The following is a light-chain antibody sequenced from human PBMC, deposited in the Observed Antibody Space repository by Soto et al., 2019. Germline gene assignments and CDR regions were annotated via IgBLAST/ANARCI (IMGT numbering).Light chain of an antibody. CDR2: GAS. CDR3: QQYNNWPPYT. J-gene: IGKJ2*01. CDR1: QSVSSN. Sequence: EIVMTQAPATLSVSPGERVTLSFSASQSVSSNLAMYQKKPGQAPGLVIYGASTRATGIPARFSGSGSGTEFTNTINRLQSEDFAVYYCQQYNNWPPYTFGQGTKLEIK. V-gene: IGKV3-15*01.